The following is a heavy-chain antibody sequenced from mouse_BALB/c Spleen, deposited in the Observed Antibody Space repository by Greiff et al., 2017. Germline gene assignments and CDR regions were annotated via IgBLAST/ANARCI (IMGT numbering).Heavy chain of an antibody. CDR3: ARRGTSWFAY. V-gene: IGHV1-7*01. CDR1: GYTFTSYW. CDR2: INPSTGYT. J-gene: IGHJ3*01. Sequence: QVQLQHSGAELAKPGASVKMSCKASGYTFTSYWMHWVKQRPGQGLEWIGYINPSTGYTEYNQKFKDKATLTADKSSSTAYMQLSSLTSEDSAVYYCARRGTSWFAYWGQGTLVTVSA.